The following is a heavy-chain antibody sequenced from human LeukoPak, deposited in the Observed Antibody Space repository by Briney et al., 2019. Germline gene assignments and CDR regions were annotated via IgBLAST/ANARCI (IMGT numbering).Heavy chain of an antibody. Sequence: GASLKISCKASGYCFTTYWIGWVRQMPGKGLEWMGIIYPGDSDACYNPSFQGQVTISVDTSITTAHLQWSSLKASDTAIYYCAISLGLSDTYWDFWGQGTLVTVTS. D-gene: IGHD2-8*02. CDR1: GYCFTTYW. CDR2: IYPGDSDA. CDR3: AISLGLSDTYWDF. V-gene: IGHV5-51*01. J-gene: IGHJ4*02.